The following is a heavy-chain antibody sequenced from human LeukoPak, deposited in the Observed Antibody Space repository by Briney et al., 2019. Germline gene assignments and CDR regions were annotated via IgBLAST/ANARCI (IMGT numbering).Heavy chain of an antibody. Sequence: PSETLSLTCAVYGGSFSGYYWSWIRQPPGKGLEWIGEINHSGSTDYNPSLKSRVTISVDTSKNQFSLKLSSVTAADTAVYYCARGRSYGDYDYWGQGTLVIVSS. V-gene: IGHV4-34*01. CDR2: INHSGST. J-gene: IGHJ4*02. CDR3: ARGRSYGDYDY. D-gene: IGHD4-17*01. CDR1: GGSFSGYY.